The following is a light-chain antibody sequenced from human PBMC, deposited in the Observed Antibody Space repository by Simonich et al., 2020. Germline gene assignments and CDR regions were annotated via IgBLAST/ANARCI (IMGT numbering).Light chain of an antibody. CDR3: QTWGTGIQV. J-gene: IGLJ2*01. Sequence: QLVLTQSPSAPASLGASVKLPCTLRSGHSSYAIAWHQQQPDKGPRYFMKLNSDGSHSKGDGIPDRFSGSSSGAERYLTISSLQSEDEADYYCQTWGTGIQVFGGGTKLTVL. CDR2: LNSDGSH. CDR1: SGHSSYA. V-gene: IGLV4-69*01.